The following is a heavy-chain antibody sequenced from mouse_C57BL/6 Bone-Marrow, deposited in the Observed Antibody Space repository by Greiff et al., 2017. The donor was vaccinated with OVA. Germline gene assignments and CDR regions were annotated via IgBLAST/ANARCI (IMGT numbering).Heavy chain of an antibody. CDR1: GYSITSDY. J-gene: IGHJ1*03. V-gene: IGHV3-8*01. CDR3: ARWGDYYGSSYRYFDV. CDR2: ISYSGST. Sequence: EVKLVESGPGLAKPSQTLSLTCSVTGYSITSDYWNWIRKFPGNKLEYMGYISYSGSTYYNPSLKSRISITRDTSKNQYYLQLNSVTTEDTATYYCARWGDYYGSSYRYFDVWGTGTTVTVSS. D-gene: IGHD1-1*01.